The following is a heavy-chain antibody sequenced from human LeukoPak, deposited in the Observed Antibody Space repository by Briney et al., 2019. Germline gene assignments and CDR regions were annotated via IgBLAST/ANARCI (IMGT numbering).Heavy chain of an antibody. Sequence: SETLSLTCAVCGGSFSAYYYYWSWIRQPPGRGLEWIGEISHSGSTNDNPSLKSRVTISIDTSKNQFSLRLSSVTAADTAVYYCARGVDDSATFFYSYYMDVWGKGNTVTVSS. J-gene: IGHJ6*03. V-gene: IGHV4-34*01. CDR3: ARGVDDSATFFYSYYMDV. D-gene: IGHD2/OR15-2a*01. CDR2: ISHSGST. CDR1: GGSFSAYY.